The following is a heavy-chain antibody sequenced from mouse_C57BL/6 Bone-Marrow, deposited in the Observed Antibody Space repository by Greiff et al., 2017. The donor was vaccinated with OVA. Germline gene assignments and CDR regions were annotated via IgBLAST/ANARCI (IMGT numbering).Heavy chain of an antibody. CDR1: GYTFTDYY. J-gene: IGHJ2*01. D-gene: IGHD1-1*01. V-gene: IGHV1-19*01. CDR2: INPYNGGT. CDR3: ARGVSLYGY. Sequence: VQLKQSGPVLVKPGASVKMSCKASGYTFTDYYMNWVKQSHGKSLEWIGVINPYNGGTSYNQKFKGKATLTVDKSSSTAYMELNSLTSEDSAVYYCARGVSLYGYWGQGTTLTVSS.